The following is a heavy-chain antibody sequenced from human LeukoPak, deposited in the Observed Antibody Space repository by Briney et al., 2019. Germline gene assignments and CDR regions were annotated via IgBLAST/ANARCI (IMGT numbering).Heavy chain of an antibody. CDR3: ARDQSSGSYLCDF. J-gene: IGHJ4*02. CDR2: ISAYNGNT. Sequence: GASVKVSFKASGYTFTSYGISWVRQAPGQGLEWMGWISAYNGNTNYAQKLQGRVTMTTDTSTSTAYVELRSLRSDDTAVYYCARDQSSGSYLCDFWGQGTLVTVSS. CDR1: GYTFTSYG. D-gene: IGHD1-26*01. V-gene: IGHV1-18*01.